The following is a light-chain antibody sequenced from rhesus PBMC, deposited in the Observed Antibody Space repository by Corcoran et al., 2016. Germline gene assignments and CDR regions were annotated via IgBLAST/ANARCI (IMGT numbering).Light chain of an antibody. Sequence: DIQMTQSPSSLSASVGDKVTITCRASQGISSWLAWYQQKPGKAPNLLIYKASDLQSGVPSRFSGGGSGTDFTLTISSMQPEDFATYYCLQYSSSPFTFGPGTKLDIK. CDR3: LQYSSSPFT. J-gene: IGKJ3*01. V-gene: IGKV1-22*01. CDR1: QGISSW. CDR2: KAS.